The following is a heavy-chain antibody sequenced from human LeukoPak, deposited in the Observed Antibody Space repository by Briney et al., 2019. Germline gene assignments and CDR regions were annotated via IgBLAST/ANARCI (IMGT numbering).Heavy chain of an antibody. Sequence: PSETLSLTCGVSGYPINNAYYWVWIRQPPGKGLERIGSLYHPDSTYYNPSLKSRVTMSVDTSRNQFSLRLSFVTAADTAVYYRARQYDSYFYYYLDLWGTGTTVTVSS. CDR2: LYHPDST. V-gene: IGHV4-38-2*01. CDR3: ARQYDSYFYYYLDL. D-gene: IGHD2-2*01. CDR1: GYPINNAYY. J-gene: IGHJ6*03.